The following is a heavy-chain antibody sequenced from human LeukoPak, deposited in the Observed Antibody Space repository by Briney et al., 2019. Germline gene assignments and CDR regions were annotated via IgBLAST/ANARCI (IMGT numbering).Heavy chain of an antibody. CDR3: ARSRGAGPGAYFDY. J-gene: IGHJ4*02. CDR2: ISNSGTYT. Sequence: GGALRLSCAASGFTFSDEYMSWIRQAPGKGLEWVSYISNSGTYTNYADSVRGRFTISRDNAKHSLYLQMNSLRAEDTAVYNCARSRGAGPGAYFDYWGQGTLVTVSS. V-gene: IGHV3-11*03. CDR1: GFTFSDEY. D-gene: IGHD6-19*01.